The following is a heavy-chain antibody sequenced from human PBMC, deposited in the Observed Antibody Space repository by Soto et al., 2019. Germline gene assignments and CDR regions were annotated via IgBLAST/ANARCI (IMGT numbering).Heavy chain of an antibody. D-gene: IGHD6-19*01. CDR1: GFTFSSYA. J-gene: IGHJ3*02. CDR2: ISGSGGST. Sequence: GGSLRLSCAASGFTFSSYAMSWVRQAPGKGLEWVSAISGSGGSTYYADSVKGRFTISRDNSKNTLYLQMNSLRAEDTAVYYCAETGYSSGWYFSGAFDIWGQGTMVTVSS. CDR3: AETGYSSGWYFSGAFDI. V-gene: IGHV3-23*01.